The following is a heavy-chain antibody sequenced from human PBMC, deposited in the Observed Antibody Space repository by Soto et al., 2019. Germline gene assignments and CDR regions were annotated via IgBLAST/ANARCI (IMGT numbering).Heavy chain of an antibody. D-gene: IGHD2-15*01. Sequence: PGGSLRLSCAASGFPPNTYAMSWVRQAPGKGLEWVSAISSKGVGTFYADTVKGRFTISRDSSKNTLYLQMNSLRPEDTAVYYCAKKGYCDGDSCYAFDYCGQGTLVTVSS. CDR3: AKKGYCDGDSCYAFDY. CDR2: ISSKGVGT. V-gene: IGHV3-23*01. CDR1: GFPPNTYA. J-gene: IGHJ4*02.